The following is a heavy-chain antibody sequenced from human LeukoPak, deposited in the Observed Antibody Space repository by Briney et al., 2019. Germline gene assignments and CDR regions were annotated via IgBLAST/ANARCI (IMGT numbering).Heavy chain of an antibody. Sequence: SETLSLTCTVSGGSISSSSYYWGWIRQPPGKGLEWIGSIYYSGSTYYNPSLKSRVTISVDTSKNQFSLKLSSVTAADTAVYYCARERVDWGKDFDYWGQGTLVTVSS. J-gene: IGHJ4*02. V-gene: IGHV4-39*07. D-gene: IGHD3-16*01. CDR3: ARERVDWGKDFDY. CDR2: IYYSGST. CDR1: GGSISSSSYY.